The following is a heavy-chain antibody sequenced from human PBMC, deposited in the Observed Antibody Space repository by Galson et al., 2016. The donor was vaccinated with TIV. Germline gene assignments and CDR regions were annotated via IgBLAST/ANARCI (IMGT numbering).Heavy chain of an antibody. CDR2: IHRDGSEE. V-gene: IGHV3-7*01. Sequence: SLRLSCAASGFTLSSYWMIRVRLAPGRGLEWVANIHRDGSEEYYMDSVKGRFTISRDNTRNSLYLQMNSLRDEDSAVYYCARGGSIVAVVPATWGQGTLVTVSS. D-gene: IGHD2-15*01. CDR1: GFTLSSYW. J-gene: IGHJ4*02. CDR3: ARGGSIVAVVPAT.